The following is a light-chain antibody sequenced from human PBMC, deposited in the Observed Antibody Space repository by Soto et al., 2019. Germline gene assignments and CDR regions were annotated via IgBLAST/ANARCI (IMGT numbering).Light chain of an antibody. J-gene: IGKJ5*01. CDR2: GAS. V-gene: IGKV3-20*01. Sequence: EIVLTQSPGTLSLSPGERATLSCRASQSVSSSFLAWYQQKPGQAPRLLIYGASSRATGVPDRFSGSGSGTDFTLTISRLESEDSAVYYCQQYNNWPPITFGQGTRLEIK. CDR1: QSVSSSF. CDR3: QQYNNWPPIT.